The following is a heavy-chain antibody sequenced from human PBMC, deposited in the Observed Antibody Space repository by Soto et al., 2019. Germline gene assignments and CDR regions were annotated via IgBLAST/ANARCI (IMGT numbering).Heavy chain of an antibody. J-gene: IGHJ3*02. D-gene: IGHD2-15*01. V-gene: IGHV3-11*01. CDR3: AREKADIVAVVPATETNDVFDI. CDR2: ISSSGSRT. Sequence: QVQLVESGGGLVKPGGSLRLCCAASGFTFSDYYMTWIRQAPGKGLEWVSYISSSGSRTYYADSVKGRFTISRDNAKNSLYLQMNSLRAADTAVYYCAREKADIVAVVPATETNDVFDIWGQGTLVTVSS. CDR1: GFTFSDYY.